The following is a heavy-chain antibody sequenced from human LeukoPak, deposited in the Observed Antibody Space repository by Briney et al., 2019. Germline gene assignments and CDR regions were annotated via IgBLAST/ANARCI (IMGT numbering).Heavy chain of an antibody. CDR1: GGSISSYY. CDR2: IYYSGST. J-gene: IGHJ4*02. D-gene: IGHD3-3*01. CDR3: ARHMGRTTYYDFWSGYSEFDY. V-gene: IGHV4-59*08. Sequence: SETLSLTCTVSGGSISSYYWSWIRQPPGKGLEWIGYIYYSGSTNYNPSLKSRVTISVDTSKNQFSLKLSSVTAADTAVYYCARHMGRTTYYDFWSGYSEFDYWGQGTLVTVSS.